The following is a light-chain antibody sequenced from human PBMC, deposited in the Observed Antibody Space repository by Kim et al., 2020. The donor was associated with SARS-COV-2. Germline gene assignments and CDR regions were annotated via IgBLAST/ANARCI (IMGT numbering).Light chain of an antibody. CDR1: QGISSN. CDR3: QQHHSFPLT. CDR2: SAF. J-gene: IGKJ4*01. V-gene: IGKV1-9*01. Sequence: AAVGDTVTITCQASQGISSNLAWYQQSPGKAPSLLIYSAFTLHSGVPSRFSGIGSGTDFTLTITSLQPEDFATYHCQQHHSFPLTVGGGTKVDIK.